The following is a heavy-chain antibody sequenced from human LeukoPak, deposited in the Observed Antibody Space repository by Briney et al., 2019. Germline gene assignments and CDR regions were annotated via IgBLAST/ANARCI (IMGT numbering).Heavy chain of an antibody. CDR2: IYHSGST. J-gene: IGHJ6*03. V-gene: IGHV4-38-2*02. Sequence: SETLSLTCTVSGYSISSGYYWGWIRQPPGKRLEWIGSIYHSGSTYYNPSLKSRVTISVDTSKNQFSLKLSSVTAADTAVYYCARGSYYYYYMDVWGKGTTVTISS. CDR1: GYSISSGYY. CDR3: ARGSYYYYYMDV.